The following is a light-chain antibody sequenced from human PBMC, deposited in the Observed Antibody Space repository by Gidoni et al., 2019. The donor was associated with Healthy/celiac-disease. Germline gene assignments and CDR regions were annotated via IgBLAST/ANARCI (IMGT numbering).Light chain of an antibody. Sequence: DIVMTQSPDSLAVSLGERATINCKSSQSVLYSSNNKNYLAWYQQKPGQPPKLLIYWASTRESGVPDRFSGRGSGTDFTLTISSLQAEDVAVYYCQLGVTFXPXTKVDIK. J-gene: IGKJ3*01. CDR2: WAS. CDR1: QSVLYSSNNKNY. CDR3: QLGVT. V-gene: IGKV4-1*01.